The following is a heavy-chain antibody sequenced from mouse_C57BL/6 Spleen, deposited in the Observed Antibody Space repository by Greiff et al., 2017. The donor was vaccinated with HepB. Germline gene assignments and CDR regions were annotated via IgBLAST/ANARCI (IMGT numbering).Heavy chain of an antibody. D-gene: IGHD2-4*01. CDR3: ARDNYDERAMDD. Sequence: EVKLVESGGGLVKPGGSLKLSCAASGFTFSSYAMSWVRQTPEKRLEWVATISDGGSYTYYPDNVKGRFTISRDNAKNNLYLQMSHLKSEDTAMYYCARDNYDERAMDDWGQGTSVTVSS. J-gene: IGHJ4*01. V-gene: IGHV5-4*01. CDR2: ISDGGSYT. CDR1: GFTFSSYA.